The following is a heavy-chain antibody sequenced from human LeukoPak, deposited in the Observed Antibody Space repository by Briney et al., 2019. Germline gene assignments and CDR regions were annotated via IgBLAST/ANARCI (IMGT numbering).Heavy chain of an antibody. D-gene: IGHD3-9*01. J-gene: IGHJ5*02. CDR3: ARGGTYNDILSFDP. V-gene: IGHV4-59*01. Sequence: PSETLSLTCTVSGGSISYYYWTWIRQSPGKGLEWIGQIYYTGSTYYNPSLKRRVTISEDTSRNQFSLNLTSVTAADTAVYYCARGGTYNDILSFDPWGQGTLVTVSS. CDR2: IYYTGST. CDR1: GGSISYYY.